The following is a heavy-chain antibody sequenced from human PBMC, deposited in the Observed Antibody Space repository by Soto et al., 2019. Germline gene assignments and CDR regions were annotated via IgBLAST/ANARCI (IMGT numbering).Heavy chain of an antibody. V-gene: IGHV3-7*03. D-gene: IGHD2-15*01. CDR1: GFSFSSYW. CDR3: SRLSRGAPGGSC. J-gene: IGHJ4*02. CDR2: INQDGSEK. Sequence: EVQLVESGGGLVQPGGSLRLSCAASGFSFSSYWMIWARQVPGKGLEWLAKINQDGSEKNYVDSVRGRFTISRDNAKSSLYLPLGSLRAEDTAVYFCSRLSRGAPGGSCWGQGTMVTVSS.